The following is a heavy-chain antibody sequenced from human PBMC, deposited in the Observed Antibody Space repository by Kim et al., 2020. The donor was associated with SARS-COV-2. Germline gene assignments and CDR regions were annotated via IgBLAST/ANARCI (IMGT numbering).Heavy chain of an antibody. CDR1: VGSITRVIYY. D-gene: IGHD1-7*01. CDR3: ATAWLGELLSGVFDP. Sequence: SETLSLTCTDSVGSITRVIYYWGWNRQTPGEKMEWIGSMYNAGSSYYNPSLKSRVTISLVTSLNQFFMNVHSLTAAGTAVSYCATAWLGELLSGVFDPW. J-gene: IGHJ5*02. V-gene: IGHV4-39*01. CDR2: MYNAGSS.